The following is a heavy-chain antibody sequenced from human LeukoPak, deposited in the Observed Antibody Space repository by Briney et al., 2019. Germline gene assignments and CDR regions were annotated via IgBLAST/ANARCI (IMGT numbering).Heavy chain of an antibody. V-gene: IGHV1-24*01. CDR1: GYTLTELS. CDR2: FDPEDGET. CDR3: ATVQLERRTPAYNWFDP. D-gene: IGHD1-1*01. Sequence: ASVKVSCKVSGYTLTELSMRWVRQAPGKGLEWMGGFDPEDGETIYAQKFQGRVTMTEDTSTDTAYMELSSLRSEDTAVYYCATVQLERRTPAYNWFDPWGQGTLVTVSS. J-gene: IGHJ5*02.